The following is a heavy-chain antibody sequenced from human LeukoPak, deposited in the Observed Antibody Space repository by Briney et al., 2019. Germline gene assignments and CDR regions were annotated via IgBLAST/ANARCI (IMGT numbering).Heavy chain of an antibody. CDR2: VDHGGTT. CDR3: ARVAHDVVGGSVIWHYFGY. V-gene: IGHV4-38-2*02. D-gene: IGHD1-26*01. J-gene: IGHJ4*02. CDR1: GYSITSGYY. Sequence: SETLSLTCTVSGYSITSGYYWGWIRQSPGKGLEWIGNVDHGGTTFYNASLKSRVTISVDTSKNQFSLKLSSVTAADTAVYYCARVAHDVVGGSVIWHYFGYWGQGTLVTVSS.